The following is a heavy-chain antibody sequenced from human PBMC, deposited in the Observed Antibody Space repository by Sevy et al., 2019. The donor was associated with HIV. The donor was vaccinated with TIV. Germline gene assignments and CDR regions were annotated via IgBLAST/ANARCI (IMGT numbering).Heavy chain of an antibody. CDR3: ATQTYDFWSGHLGGLFDP. D-gene: IGHD3-3*01. V-gene: IGHV1-69*13. J-gene: IGHJ5*02. CDR1: GGTFSSYA. CDR2: IIPIFGTA. Sequence: ASVKVSCKASGGTFSSYAISWVRQAPGQGLEWMGGIIPIFGTANYAQKFQGRVTITADESTSTAYMELSSLRSEDTAVYYYATQTYDFWSGHLGGLFDPWGQGTLVTVSS.